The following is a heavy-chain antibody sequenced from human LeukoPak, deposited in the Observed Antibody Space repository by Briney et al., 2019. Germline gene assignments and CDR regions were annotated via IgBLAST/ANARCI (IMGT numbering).Heavy chain of an antibody. D-gene: IGHD5-24*01. CDR1: GGSISSYY. V-gene: IGHV4-4*09. CDR2: IYTSGST. Sequence: SETLSLTCTVSGGSISSYYWSWIRQPPGKGLEWIGYIYTSGSTNYNPSLKSRVTISVDTSKNQFSLKLSSVTAADTALYYCARHESYNDFGVADWGQGTLVTVSS. CDR3: ARHESYNDFGVAD. J-gene: IGHJ4*02.